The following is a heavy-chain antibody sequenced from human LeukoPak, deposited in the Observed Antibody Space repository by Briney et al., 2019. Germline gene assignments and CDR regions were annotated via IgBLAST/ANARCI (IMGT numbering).Heavy chain of an antibody. CDR2: IKSKTDGGTT. D-gene: IGHD3-22*01. J-gene: IGHJ4*02. CDR1: GFTFSNAW. CDR3: TTPKYYYDSSGYLC. Sequence: GGSLRLSCAASGFTFSNAWMTWVRQAPGKGLEWVGRIKSKTDGGTTDYAAPVKGRFTISRDDSQNTLYLQMNSLKTEDTAVYYCTTPKYYYDSSGYLCWGQGTLVTVSS. V-gene: IGHV3-15*01.